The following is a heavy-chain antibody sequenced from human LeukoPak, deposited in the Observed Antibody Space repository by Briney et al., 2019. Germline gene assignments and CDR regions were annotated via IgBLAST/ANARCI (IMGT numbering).Heavy chain of an antibody. D-gene: IGHD6-19*01. CDR1: GYTFTSYG. CDR2: ISAYNGNT. CDR3: AIDLYSSGWYYYYGMDV. J-gene: IGHJ6*02. Sequence: ASVKVSCKASGYTFTSYGISWVRQAPGQGLEWMGWISAYNGNTNYAQKLQGRVTMTTDTSTSTAYMELRSLRSDDTAVYYCAIDLYSSGWYYYYGMDVWGQGTTVTVSS. V-gene: IGHV1-18*01.